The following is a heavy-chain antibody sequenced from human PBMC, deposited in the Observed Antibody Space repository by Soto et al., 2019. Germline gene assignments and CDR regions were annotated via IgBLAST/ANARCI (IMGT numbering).Heavy chain of an antibody. D-gene: IGHD3-10*01. CDR2: IYYSGRT. CDR3: ARIGEARYYGMDV. V-gene: IGHV4-59*01. Sequence: NPSETLSLTCTVSGGSISSDYWSWIRQPPGKGLEWIGYIYYSGRTNYNPSLKSRVSISLDTSKNQFSLNLTSVTAADTAVYYCARIGEARYYGMDVWGQGTSVTVSS. J-gene: IGHJ6*02. CDR1: GGSISSDY.